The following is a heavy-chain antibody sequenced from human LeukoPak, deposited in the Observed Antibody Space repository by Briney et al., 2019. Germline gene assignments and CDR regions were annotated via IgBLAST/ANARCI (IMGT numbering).Heavy chain of an antibody. CDR2: IIPIFGTA. CDR1: GGTFSSYA. Sequence: SVEVSCKASGGTFSSYAISWVRQAPGQGLEWMGGIIPIFGTANYAQKFQGRVTITADESTSTAYMELSSLRSEDTAVYYCARGGISLVDYGVYYFDYWGQGTLVTVSS. D-gene: IGHD3-16*01. V-gene: IGHV1-69*01. CDR3: ARGGISLVDYGVYYFDY. J-gene: IGHJ4*02.